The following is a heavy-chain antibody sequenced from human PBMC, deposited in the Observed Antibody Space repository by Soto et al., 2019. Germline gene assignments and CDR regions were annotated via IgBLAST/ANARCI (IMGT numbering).Heavy chain of an antibody. V-gene: IGHV3-33*06. D-gene: IGHD6-13*01. CDR3: ANRRPSIAANY. J-gene: IGHJ4*02. CDR1: GFTFSNYA. CDR2: IWYDGSNK. Sequence: QVQLVESGGGVVQPGRSLRLSCAASGFTFSNYAMHWVRQAPGKGLEWVTVIWYDGSNKYYADSVKGRFTISRDNSKNTLYLQMNSLTAEDTAVYYCANRRPSIAANYWGQGTLVTVSS.